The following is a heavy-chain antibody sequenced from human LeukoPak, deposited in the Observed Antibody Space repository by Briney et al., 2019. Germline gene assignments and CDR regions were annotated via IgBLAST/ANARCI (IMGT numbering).Heavy chain of an antibody. D-gene: IGHD2-8*01. CDR2: ITTSSSTI. V-gene: IGHV3-48*02. CDR3: ARGMRNFDY. Sequence: GGSLRLSCAASGFTFSSRAMSWVRQGPGKGLEWVSYITTSSSTIYYADSVKGRFTISRDNAKNSLYLQMNSLRDEDTAVYYCARGMRNFDYWGQGTLVTVSS. J-gene: IGHJ4*02. CDR1: GFTFSSRA.